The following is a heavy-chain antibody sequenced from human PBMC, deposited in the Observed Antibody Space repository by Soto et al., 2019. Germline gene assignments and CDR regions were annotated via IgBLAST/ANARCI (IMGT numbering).Heavy chain of an antibody. Sequence: QVQLQESGPGLVKPSETLSLTCTVSGGSVSSGSYYWSWIRQPPGKGLEWIGYIYYSGITNYNPSLKSRAPISVDTDKNQFSPMPSSVTAADTAVYYCARPLYSYGTMDVWGQGTTVTVSS. V-gene: IGHV4-61*01. J-gene: IGHJ6*02. CDR3: ARPLYSYGTMDV. D-gene: IGHD5-18*01. CDR1: GGSVSSGSYY. CDR2: IYYSGIT.